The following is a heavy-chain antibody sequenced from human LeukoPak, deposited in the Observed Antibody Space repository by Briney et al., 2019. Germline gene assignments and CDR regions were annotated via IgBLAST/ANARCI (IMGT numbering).Heavy chain of an antibody. V-gene: IGHV1-18*01. J-gene: IGHJ6*03. Sequence: ASVKVSCKASGYTFTSYGISWVRQAPGQGLEWMGWISAYNGNTNNAQKLQGRVTMTTDTSTSTAYMELRSLRSDDTAVYYCAREGGRIAAAGTVYMDVWGKGTTVTVSS. CDR1: GYTFTSYG. CDR3: AREGGRIAAAGTVYMDV. CDR2: ISAYNGNT. D-gene: IGHD6-13*01.